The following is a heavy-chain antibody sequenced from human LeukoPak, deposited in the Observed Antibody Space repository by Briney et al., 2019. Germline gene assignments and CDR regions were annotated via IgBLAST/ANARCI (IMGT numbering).Heavy chain of an antibody. Sequence: GGSLRLSCAASGFTFDDYAMHWVRQAPGKGLEWVSLISGDGGSTYYADSVEGRFTISRDNSKNSLYLQMNSLRTEDTALYYCAKEGGYSYGYVVYFDYWGQGTLVTVSS. J-gene: IGHJ4*02. CDR1: GFTFDDYA. CDR3: AKEGGYSYGYVVYFDY. V-gene: IGHV3-43*02. CDR2: ISGDGGST. D-gene: IGHD5-18*01.